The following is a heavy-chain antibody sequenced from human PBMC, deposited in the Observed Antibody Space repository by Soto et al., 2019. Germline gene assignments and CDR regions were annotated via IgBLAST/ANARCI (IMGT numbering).Heavy chain of an antibody. CDR1: GFTFSSYA. D-gene: IGHD6-13*01. V-gene: IGHV3-30-3*01. CDR2: ISYDGRNE. J-gene: IGHJ6*02. CDR3: ARDLGSTWYIWGAKHYYGMDV. Sequence: QVQLVESGGGVVQSGRSLRLSCSASGFTFSSYAMHWVRQAPDKGLEWVAVISYDGRNEFYAESVKGRFTLSRDSSKNTLYLQMNSLRVEDTAIYYCARDLGSTWYIWGAKHYYGMDVWGQGTTVTVSS.